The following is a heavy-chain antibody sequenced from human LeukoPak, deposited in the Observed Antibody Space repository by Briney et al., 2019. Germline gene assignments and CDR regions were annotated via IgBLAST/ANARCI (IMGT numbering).Heavy chain of an antibody. V-gene: IGHV3-7*01. Sequence: GGSLRLSCAASGFTFSSYWMTWVRQPPGKGLEWVANIKQDGSEKYYVDSVRGRFTISRDNAKNSLYLQMNGLRAEDTAVYYCARDGVGGEGFDYWGQGTLVTVSS. CDR3: ARDGVGGEGFDY. J-gene: IGHJ4*02. CDR2: IKQDGSEK. CDR1: GFTFSSYW. D-gene: IGHD3-16*01.